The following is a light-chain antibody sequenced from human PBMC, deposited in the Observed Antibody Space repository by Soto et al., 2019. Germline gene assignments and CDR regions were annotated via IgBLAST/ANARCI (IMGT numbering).Light chain of an antibody. CDR3: QQYNNWPGT. J-gene: IGKJ1*01. CDR1: QSVSSN. V-gene: IGKV3-15*01. CDR2: RAS. Sequence: EVLMTQSPVTLSVSPGERATLSCRASQSVSSNLAWYQQKPGQAPRLLIQRASTRATGIPARFSGSGSGTEFTLTISSLQSEDFAVYFCQQYNNWPGTFGQGTKVDIK.